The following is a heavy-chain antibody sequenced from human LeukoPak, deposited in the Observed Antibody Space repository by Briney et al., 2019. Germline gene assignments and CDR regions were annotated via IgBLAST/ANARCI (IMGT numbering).Heavy chain of an antibody. CDR2: IWYDGSNK. Sequence: GGSLRLSCAASGFTFSSYGMHWVRQAPGKGLEWVAVIWYDGSNKYYADSVKGRFTISRDNSKNTLYLQTNSLRAEDTAVYYCARNQERGVSIFGFDYWGQGTLVTVSS. J-gene: IGHJ4*02. V-gene: IGHV3-33*01. CDR1: GFTFSSYG. D-gene: IGHD2/OR15-2a*01. CDR3: ARNQERGVSIFGFDY.